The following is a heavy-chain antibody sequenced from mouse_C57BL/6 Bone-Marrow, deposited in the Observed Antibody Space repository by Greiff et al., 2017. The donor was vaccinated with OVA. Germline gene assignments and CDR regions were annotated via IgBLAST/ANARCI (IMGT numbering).Heavy chain of an antibody. CDR2: IYPRSGNT. D-gene: IGHD1-1*01. Sequence: VQLQESGAELARPGASVKLSCKASGYTFTSYGISWVKQRTGQGLEWIGEIYPRSGNTYYNEKFKGKATLTAAKSSSTEYSRLRGLTSKDPAVYVCARKKCTGRFDYWGQGTTLTVSS. CDR1: GYTFTSYG. J-gene: IGHJ2*01. CDR3: ARKKCTGRFDY. V-gene: IGHV1-81*01.